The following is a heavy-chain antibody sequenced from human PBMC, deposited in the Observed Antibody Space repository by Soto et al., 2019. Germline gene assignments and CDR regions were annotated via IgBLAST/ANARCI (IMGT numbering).Heavy chain of an antibody. CDR3: ARVYYDFWSGLGY. J-gene: IGHJ4*02. CDR2: IWYVGSNK. D-gene: IGHD3-3*01. V-gene: IGHV3-33*01. Sequence: QVQLVESGGGVVQPGRSLRLSCAASGFTFSNYGMHWVRQAPGKGLEWVAVIWYVGSNKYYADSVKGRFTISRDNSKNTLYLEMDRLRGEGTAVYYCARVYYDFWSGLGYWGQGTLVTVSS. CDR1: GFTFSNYG.